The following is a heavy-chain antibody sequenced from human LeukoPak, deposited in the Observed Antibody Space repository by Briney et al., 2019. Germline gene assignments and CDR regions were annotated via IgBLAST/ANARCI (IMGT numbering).Heavy chain of an antibody. J-gene: IGHJ4*02. CDR2: IYTSGST. CDR3: ARGPIAVAGEFDY. Sequence: SETLSLTCTVSGYSISSGYYWGWIRQPPGKGLEWIGRIYTSGSTNYNPSLKSRVTISVDTSKNQFSLKLSSVTAADTAVYYCARGPIAVAGEFDYWGQGTLVTVSS. D-gene: IGHD6-19*01. V-gene: IGHV4-38-2*02. CDR1: GYSISSGYY.